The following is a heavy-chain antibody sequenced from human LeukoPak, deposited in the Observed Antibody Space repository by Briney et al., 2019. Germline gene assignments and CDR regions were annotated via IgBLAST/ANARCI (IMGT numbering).Heavy chain of an antibody. Sequence: GASVKVSCKASGYTFTGYYLHWVRQAPGQGLERMGWINPNSGGRNYAQKFQGRVTMTRDTSISTAYMELSRLRSDDTAVYYCASGDNYYGSGSYYSDYWGQGTLVTVSS. D-gene: IGHD3-10*01. J-gene: IGHJ4*02. CDR2: INPNSGGR. V-gene: IGHV1-2*02. CDR3: ASGDNYYGSGSYYSDY. CDR1: GYTFTGYY.